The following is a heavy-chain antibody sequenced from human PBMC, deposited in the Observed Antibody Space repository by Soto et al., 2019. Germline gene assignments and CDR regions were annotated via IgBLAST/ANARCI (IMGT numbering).Heavy chain of an antibody. CDR3: GKERRGSGWFVCDY. D-gene: IGHD6-19*01. CDR2: ISGSGNDA. V-gene: IGHV3-23*01. J-gene: IGHJ4*02. Sequence: VQLLESGGGLVQPGGTLSLSCAATGFPFSHYAMSWVRQARGTGLEWVSAISGSGNDASYADSGRGRFTISRDNSRDTLYLQMNRRRADDPAVYYCGKERRGSGWFVCDYWGQGELGTVSS. CDR1: GFPFSHYA.